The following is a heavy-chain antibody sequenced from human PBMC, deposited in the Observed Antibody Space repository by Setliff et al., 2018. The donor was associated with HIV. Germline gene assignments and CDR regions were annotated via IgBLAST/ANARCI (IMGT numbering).Heavy chain of an antibody. J-gene: IGHJ5*02. CDR2: MYHSGST. Sequence: SETLSLTCTVSGGSISSSSYYWGWIRQPPGKGLEWIGSMYHSGSTYYNPSLKSRVTISVDTSKKKFSLNLSSVTAADTAVYYCGRPDRGSWYSWFDPWGQGTLVTVSS. CDR3: GRPDRGSWYSWFDP. CDR1: GGSISSSSYY. D-gene: IGHD6-13*01. V-gene: IGHV4-39*07.